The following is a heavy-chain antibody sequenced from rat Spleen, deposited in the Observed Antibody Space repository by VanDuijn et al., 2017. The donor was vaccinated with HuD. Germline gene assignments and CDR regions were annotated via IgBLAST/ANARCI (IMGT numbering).Heavy chain of an antibody. D-gene: IGHD1-4*01. Sequence: EVQLVESGGGLVQPGRSMKLSCVVSGFTFSNYYMACVRQAPTKGLAWVASITTGGGNTYYRDSVKGRFTISRDNAKSTLYLQMDSLRSEDTATYYCARQWLTGSHWFFDFWGPGTMVTVSS. J-gene: IGHJ1*01. CDR3: ARQWLTGSHWFFDF. CDR1: GFTFSNYY. CDR2: ITTGGGNT. V-gene: IGHV5-25*01.